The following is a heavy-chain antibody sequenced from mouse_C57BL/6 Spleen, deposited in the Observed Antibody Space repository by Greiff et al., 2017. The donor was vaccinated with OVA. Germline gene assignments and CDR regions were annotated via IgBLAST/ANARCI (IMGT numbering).Heavy chain of an antibody. Sequence: QVQLQQPGAELVKPGASVKLSCKASGYTFTSYWMQWVKQRPGQGLEWIGEIDPSDSYTNYNQKFKGKATLTVDTSSSTAYMQLSSLTSEDSAVYYCARSDGSSYGGYFDVWGTGTTVTVSS. CDR3: ARSDGSSYGGYFDV. D-gene: IGHD1-1*01. CDR2: IDPSDSYT. CDR1: GYTFTSYW. J-gene: IGHJ1*03. V-gene: IGHV1-50*01.